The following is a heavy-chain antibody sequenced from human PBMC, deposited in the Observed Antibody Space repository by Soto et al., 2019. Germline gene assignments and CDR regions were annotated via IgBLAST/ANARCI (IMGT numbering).Heavy chain of an antibody. CDR3: ARAPHCGGDCYIPWFDP. CDR1: GGTFSSYA. CDR2: IIPTFGTA. D-gene: IGHD2-21*02. Sequence: QVQLVQSGAEVKKPGSSVKVSCKASGGTFSSYAISWVRQAPGQGLEWMGGIIPTFGTANYAQKFQGRVTITADESTSTAYMELSSLRSEDTAVYYCARAPHCGGDCYIPWFDPWGQGTLVTVSS. V-gene: IGHV1-69*01. J-gene: IGHJ5*02.